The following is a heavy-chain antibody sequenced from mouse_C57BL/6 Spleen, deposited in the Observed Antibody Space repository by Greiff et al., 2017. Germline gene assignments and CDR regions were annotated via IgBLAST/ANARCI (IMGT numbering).Heavy chain of an antibody. CDR2: IYIGNGYT. CDR1: GYTFTSYG. CDR3: ARYEYDDSLYARDY. J-gene: IGHJ4*01. Sequence: VHVKQSGAELVRPGSSVKMSCKTSGYTFTSYGINWVKQRPGQGLEWIGYIYIGNGYTEYNEKFKGKATLTSDTSSSTAYMQLSSLTSEDSAIYFCARYEYDDSLYARDYWGQGTSVTVSS. D-gene: IGHD2-4*01. V-gene: IGHV1-58*01.